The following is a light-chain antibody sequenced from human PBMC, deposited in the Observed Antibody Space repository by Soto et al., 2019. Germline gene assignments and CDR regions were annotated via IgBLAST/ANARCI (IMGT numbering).Light chain of an antibody. V-gene: IGKV1D-16*01. J-gene: IGKJ1*01. CDR2: AAS. CDR3: QQYNSYWT. CDR1: QGISRW. Sequence: DIQMTQSPSTLSASVGDRVTITCRASQGISRWLTWYQQKPGKAPKLLIYAASSLQSGVPSRFSGSGSGTDFTLTISSLQPDDFATYYCQQYNSYWTFGQGTKVDIK.